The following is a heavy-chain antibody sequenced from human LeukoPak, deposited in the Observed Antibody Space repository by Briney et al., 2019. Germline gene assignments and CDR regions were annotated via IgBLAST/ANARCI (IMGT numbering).Heavy chain of an antibody. J-gene: IGHJ6*02. CDR3: ARSYGDYVYYGMDV. CDR2: ISSSSSTI. Sequence: GGSLRLSCAASGFTFSSYSMNWVRQAPGKGLEWVSYISSSSSTIYYADSVKGRFTISRDNAKNSLYLQMNSLRAEDTAVYYCARSYGDYVYYGMDVWGQGTTVTVSS. D-gene: IGHD4-17*01. V-gene: IGHV3-48*04. CDR1: GFTFSSYS.